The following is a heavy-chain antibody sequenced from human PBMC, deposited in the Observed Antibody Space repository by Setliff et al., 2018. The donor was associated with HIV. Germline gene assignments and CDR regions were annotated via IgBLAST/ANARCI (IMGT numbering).Heavy chain of an antibody. D-gene: IGHD2-2*01. J-gene: IGHJ6*03. CDR2: IYYSGSS. CDR1: GGSFSSGNYY. V-gene: IGHV4-61*01. CDR3: ARTSKDIVEVSDANHYHHMDV. Sequence: SETLSLTCTVSGGSFSSGNYYWSWIRQPPGKGLEWIGYIYYSGSSNHNPSLRSGVTMSVDTSKNQFSLKLSSVTAADTAIYYCARTSKDIVEVSDANHYHHMDVWGKGTTVTVSS.